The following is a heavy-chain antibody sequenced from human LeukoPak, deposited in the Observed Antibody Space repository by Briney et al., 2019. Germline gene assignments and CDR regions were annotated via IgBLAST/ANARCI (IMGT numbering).Heavy chain of an antibody. CDR3: TRTYSSSSIDY. V-gene: IGHV4-59*01. CDR1: GGSISTYY. D-gene: IGHD6-6*01. J-gene: IGHJ4*02. CDR2: IFYTRST. Sequence: SETLSLTCTVSGGSISTYYWSWIRQPPGKGLEWLGYIFYTRSTNYNPSLKSRVTMSIDTSKNQFSLKLSSVTAADTAVYYCTRTYSSSSIDYWGQGALVTVSS.